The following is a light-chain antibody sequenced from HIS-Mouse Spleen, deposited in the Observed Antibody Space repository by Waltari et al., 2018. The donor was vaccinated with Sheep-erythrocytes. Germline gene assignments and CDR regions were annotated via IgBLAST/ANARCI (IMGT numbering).Light chain of an antibody. CDR3: CSYAGSYTFV. CDR2: EGS. J-gene: IGLJ2*01. V-gene: IGLV2-23*03. CDR1: SSDVGSYNL. Sequence: QSALTQPASVSGSPGQSITISCTGTSSDVGSYNLVSWYQQHPGKAPKLMIYEGSKRPSGGSNRVSGSKSGNTASLTISGLQAEDEADYYCCSYAGSYTFVFGGGTKLTVL.